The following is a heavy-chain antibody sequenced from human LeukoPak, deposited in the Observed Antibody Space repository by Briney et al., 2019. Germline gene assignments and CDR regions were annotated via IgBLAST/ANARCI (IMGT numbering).Heavy chain of an antibody. CDR2: ISYDGSNK. Sequence: PRGSLRLSCAASGFTFSNYAMHWVRQAPGKGLEWVAVISYDGSNKYYADSVKGRFTISRDNSKNTVYLQMNSLRAEDTAVYYCARDRDTRVGPTDIDYWGQGTLVTVSS. D-gene: IGHD5-18*01. CDR1: GFTFSNYA. J-gene: IGHJ4*02. CDR3: ARDRDTRVGPTDIDY. V-gene: IGHV3-30*04.